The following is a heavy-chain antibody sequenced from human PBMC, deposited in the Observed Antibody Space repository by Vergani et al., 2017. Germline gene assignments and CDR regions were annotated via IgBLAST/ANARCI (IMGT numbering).Heavy chain of an antibody. Sequence: QVQLVESGGGVVQPGMSLRLSCAASGFTFSSYAMHLVRQAPGKGLEWVAVISYDGSNKYYADSVKGLFTISRDNTKNTLYLQMNSLRAEDTAVYYCARSWGRYNGNYAVDYWGQGTLVTVSA. CDR3: ARSWGRYNGNYAVDY. CDR2: ISYDGSNK. CDR1: GFTFSSYA. J-gene: IGHJ4*02. D-gene: IGHD1-7*01. V-gene: IGHV3-30-3*01.